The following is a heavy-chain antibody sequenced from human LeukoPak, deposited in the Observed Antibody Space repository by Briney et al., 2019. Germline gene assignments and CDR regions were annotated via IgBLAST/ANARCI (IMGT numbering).Heavy chain of an antibody. J-gene: IGHJ4*02. CDR1: GFTFSNSG. Sequence: PGGSLRLSCAASGFTFSNSGMSWVRQAPGKGLEWVSAINNGDGTTYYADSVKGRFTISRDNSKNTLYLQMNSLRAEDAAVYYCAKDRLGAILYFDYWGQGTLVTVSS. V-gene: IGHV3-23*01. CDR3: AKDRLGAILYFDY. D-gene: IGHD1-26*01. CDR2: INNGDGTT.